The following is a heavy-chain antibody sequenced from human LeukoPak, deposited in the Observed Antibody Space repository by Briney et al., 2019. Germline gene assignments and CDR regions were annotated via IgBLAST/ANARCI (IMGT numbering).Heavy chain of an antibody. D-gene: IGHD5-18*01. Sequence: PSETLSLTCTVSGGSISSSSYYWGWIRQPPGKGLEWIGSIYYSGSTYYNPSLKSRVTISVDTSKNQFSLKLSSVTAADTAVYYCARDLTAMVAGDYWGQGTLVTVSS. CDR1: GGSISSSSYY. CDR3: ARDLTAMVAGDY. CDR2: IYYSGST. V-gene: IGHV4-39*07. J-gene: IGHJ4*02.